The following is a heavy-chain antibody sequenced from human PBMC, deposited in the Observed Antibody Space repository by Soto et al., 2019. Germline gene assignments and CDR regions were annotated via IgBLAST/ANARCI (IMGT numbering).Heavy chain of an antibody. V-gene: IGHV1-69*01. Sequence: QVQLVQSGAEVKKPGSSVKVSSKASGGTFSSYAISWVRQAPGQGIEWMGGFIPMFNRPHSARKFQGRVTITADESTSTAYMDLSSLRSEDTAVYYCARGQFHHVSNYYYALDVWGQGTTVTVSS. J-gene: IGHJ6*02. CDR3: ARGQFHHVSNYYYALDV. CDR1: GGTFSSYA. CDR2: FIPMFNRP.